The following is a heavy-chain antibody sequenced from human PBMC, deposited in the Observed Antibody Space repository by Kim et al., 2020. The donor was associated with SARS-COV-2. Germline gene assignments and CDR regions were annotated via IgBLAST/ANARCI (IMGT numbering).Heavy chain of an antibody. Sequence: GSTSYADAVKGRFTNPRDNSKNTLYLQMNSLRAEDTAVYYCAKVQRRGLDWGQGTLVTVSS. CDR3: AKVQRRGLD. CDR2: GST. V-gene: IGHV3-23*01. J-gene: IGHJ4*02. D-gene: IGHD3-9*01.